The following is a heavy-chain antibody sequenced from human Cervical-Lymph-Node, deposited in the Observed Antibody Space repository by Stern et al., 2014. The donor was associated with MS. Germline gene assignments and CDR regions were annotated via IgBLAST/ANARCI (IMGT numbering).Heavy chain of an antibody. D-gene: IGHD4-17*01. CDR1: GGSISSSSYY. J-gene: IGHJ2*01. Sequence: QVQLQESGPGLVKPSETLSLTCTVSGGSISSSSYYWGWIRQPPGKGLEWIGSIYYSGSTYYNPSLTSRVTISVDTSNNQFSLKLSSVTAADTAVYYCARHDGTVTLDWYFDLWGRGTLVTVSS. CDR2: IYYSGST. CDR3: ARHDGTVTLDWYFDL. V-gene: IGHV4-39*01.